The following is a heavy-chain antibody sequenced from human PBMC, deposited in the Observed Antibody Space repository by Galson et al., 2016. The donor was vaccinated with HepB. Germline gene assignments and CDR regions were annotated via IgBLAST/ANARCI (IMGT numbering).Heavy chain of an antibody. CDR3: ARDGARFLEWLPSYYLDF. CDR2: IFYGGST. V-gene: IGHV4-39*07. D-gene: IGHD3-3*01. CDR1: GGSISNRNFF. J-gene: IGHJ4*02. Sequence: SETLSLTCSVSGGSISNRNFFWGWIRQPPGKGLEWIGSIFYGGSTFYNPSPQSRVTLSVDKSKNQFSLNLSSVTAADTAVYYCARDGARFLEWLPSYYLDFWGQGTLVTVSS.